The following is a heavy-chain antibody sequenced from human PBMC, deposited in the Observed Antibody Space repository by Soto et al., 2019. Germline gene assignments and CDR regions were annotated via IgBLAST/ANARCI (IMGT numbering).Heavy chain of an antibody. CDR1: GGSISSYY. V-gene: IGHV4-59*01. J-gene: IGHJ3*02. D-gene: IGHD3-10*01. CDR3: ARVWGGAFDI. CDR2: IYYSGST. Sequence: SETLSLTCTVSGGSISSYYWSWIRQPPGKGLEWIGYIYYSGSTNYNPSLKSRVTISVDTSKNQFSLKLSSVTAADPAVYYCARVWGGAFDIWGQGKMVTVSS.